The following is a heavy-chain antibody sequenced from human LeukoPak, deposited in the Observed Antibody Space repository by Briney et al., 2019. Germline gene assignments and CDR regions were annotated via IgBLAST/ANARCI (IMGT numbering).Heavy chain of an antibody. Sequence: GRSLRLSCAASGFTFSSYAMSWVRQAPGKGLEWVSAISGSGGSTYYADSVKGRFTISRDNSKNTLYPQMNSLRAEDTAVYYCAKGHSSGWYLFDYWGQGTLVTVSS. CDR1: GFTFSSYA. J-gene: IGHJ4*02. V-gene: IGHV3-23*01. CDR3: AKGHSSGWYLFDY. D-gene: IGHD6-19*01. CDR2: ISGSGGST.